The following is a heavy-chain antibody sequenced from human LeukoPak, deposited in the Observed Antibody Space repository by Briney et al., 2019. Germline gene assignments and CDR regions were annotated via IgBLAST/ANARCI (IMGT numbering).Heavy chain of an antibody. CDR2: IYYSGST. CDR1: GGSISSGGYY. J-gene: IGHJ4*02. Sequence: PSETLSLTCTVSGGSISSGGYYWSWIRQPPGKGLEWIGYIYYSGSTYYNPSLKSRVTISVDTSKNQFSLKLSSVTAADTAVYYCGAYSSSSFDYWGQGTLVTVSS. D-gene: IGHD6-6*01. CDR3: GAYSSSSFDY. V-gene: IGHV4-30-4*08.